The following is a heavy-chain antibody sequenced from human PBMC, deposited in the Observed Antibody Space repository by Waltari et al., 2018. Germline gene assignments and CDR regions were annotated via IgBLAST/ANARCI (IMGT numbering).Heavy chain of an antibody. CDR1: GHSFTTHA. J-gene: IGHJ5*02. CDR2: ITGGSGDT. V-gene: IGHV1-3*01. CDR3: ATEVWGSFNWFDP. Sequence: QVQLVQSRAEVKKPGASVKVSCKASGHSFTTHAIHWVRQAPGQGLEYMGCITGGSGDTRYSQKFQGRVTFTRDTSASTGYMEVSSLTSEDTAVYYCATEVWGSFNWFDPWGQGTLVTVSP. D-gene: IGHD6-6*01.